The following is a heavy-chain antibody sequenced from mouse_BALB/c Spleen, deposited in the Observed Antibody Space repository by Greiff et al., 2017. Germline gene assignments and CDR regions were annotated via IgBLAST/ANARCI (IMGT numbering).Heavy chain of an antibody. Sequence: VQLKQSGPELVKPGASVKISCKASGYSFTGYFMNWVMQSHGKSLEWIGRINPYNGDTFYNQKFKGKAILTVDKSSSTAHMELRSLASEDSAVYYGERRGLTTIVGGTHYFDDWGQGTTLTVSS. CDR1: GYSFTGYF. V-gene: IGHV1-20*02. CDR2: INPYNGDT. CDR3: ERRGLTTIVGGTHYFDD. D-gene: IGHD1-1*01. J-gene: IGHJ2*01.